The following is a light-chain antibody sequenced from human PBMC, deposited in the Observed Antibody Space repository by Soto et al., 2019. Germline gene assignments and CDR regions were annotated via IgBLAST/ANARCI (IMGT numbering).Light chain of an antibody. CDR2: DAS. J-gene: IGKJ5*01. Sequence: EVILTQSPATLSLSPGERASLSCRASQNVIKYLAWYQQKPGQALRLLIYDASSRATGVPARFSGSGSGTEFTLTIRSLEAEDFAVYYCQQRYIWPPITFGQGTRLEIK. V-gene: IGKV3-11*01. CDR3: QQRYIWPPIT. CDR1: QNVIKY.